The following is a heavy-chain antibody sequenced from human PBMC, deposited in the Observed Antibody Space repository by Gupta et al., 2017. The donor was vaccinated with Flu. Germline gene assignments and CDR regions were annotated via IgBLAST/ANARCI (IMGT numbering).Heavy chain of an antibody. CDR3: ARAWDIAAVGAGEFDS. CDR1: GFPFSNYY. CDR2: ISSSKSYI. V-gene: IGHV3-21*02. J-gene: IGHJ5*01. Sequence: EVQLVESGGGLVKPGGSLRLSCAASGFPFSNYYMNWVRRAPGKGLEWVSSISSSKSYIYYADSVKGRFTISRDNAKNSLYLQMNSLGAEDTAVYYCARAWDIAAVGAGEFDSWGQGTLVTVSS. D-gene: IGHD6-13*01.